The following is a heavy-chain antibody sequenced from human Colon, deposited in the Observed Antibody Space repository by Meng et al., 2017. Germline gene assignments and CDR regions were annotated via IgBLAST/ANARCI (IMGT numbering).Heavy chain of an antibody. V-gene: IGHV1-69*01. J-gene: IGHJ4*02. CDR2: IITVFRTA. Sequence: QVQLVQSGAEVKKPGSSVKVSCKASGGTFRSSAISWVRKAPGQALEWMGGIITVFRTANYAQKFQGRVTITTDESTMTAYMELSSLRVDDTAVYYCARADNSIAPLDDWGQGTLVTVSS. D-gene: IGHD2-21*01. CDR1: GGTFRSSA. CDR3: ARADNSIAPLDD.